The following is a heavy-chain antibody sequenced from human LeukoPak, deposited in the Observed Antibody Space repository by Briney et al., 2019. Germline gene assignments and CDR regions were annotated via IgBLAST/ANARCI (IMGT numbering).Heavy chain of an antibody. J-gene: IGHJ6*02. CDR3: AREARLASAAGLDV. Sequence: SETLSLTCNVFGGSISGYYWGWIRQPAGKGLEWIGRLYGSATIKYNPSLRSRLSLSGDTSKNQFSLKLSSVTAADTAVYYCAREARLASAAGLDVWGQGTMVTVS. CDR1: GGSISGYY. CDR2: LYGSATI. D-gene: IGHD5-12*01. V-gene: IGHV4-4*07.